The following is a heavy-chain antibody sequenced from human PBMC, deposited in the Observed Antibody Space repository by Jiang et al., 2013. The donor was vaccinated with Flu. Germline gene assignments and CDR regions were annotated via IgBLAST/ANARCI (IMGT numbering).Heavy chain of an antibody. Sequence: QLVESGAEVKKPGASVKVSCKASGYTFTGYYMHWVRQAPGQGLEWMGWINPNSGGTNYAQKFQGWVTMTRDTSISTAYMELSRLRSDDTAVYYCARGEESYYYYGMDVWGKGTTVTVSS. CDR1: GYTFTGYY. CDR2: INPNSGGT. D-gene: IGHD1-26*01. J-gene: IGHJ6*04. CDR3: ARGEESYYYYGMDV. V-gene: IGHV1-2*04.